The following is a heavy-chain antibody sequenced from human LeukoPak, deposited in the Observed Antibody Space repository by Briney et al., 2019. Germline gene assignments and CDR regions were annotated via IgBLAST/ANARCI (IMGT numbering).Heavy chain of an antibody. J-gene: IGHJ3*02. CDR3: ARDGGASTVTTLAFDI. CDR1: GGTFSSYA. V-gene: IGHV1-69*05. D-gene: IGHD4-17*01. CDR2: TIPIFGTA. Sequence: SVKVSCKASGGTFSSYAISWVRQAPGQGLEGMGGTIPIFGTANYGQKFQGRVTSTTDESTSTAYMELSSLRSEDTAVYYCARDGGASTVTTLAFDIWGQGTMVTVSS.